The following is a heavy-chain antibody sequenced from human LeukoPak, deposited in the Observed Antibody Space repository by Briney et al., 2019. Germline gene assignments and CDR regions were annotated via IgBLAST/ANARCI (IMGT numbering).Heavy chain of an antibody. V-gene: IGHV1-69*05. D-gene: IGHD6-13*01. CDR3: AREAGYSSTPFDY. CDR1: GGTFSSYA. J-gene: IGHJ4*02. Sequence: SVKVSCKASGGTFSSYAISWVRQAPGQGLEWMGGIIPIFGTANYAQKFQGRVTITTDESTSTAYMELSSLRSDDTAVYYCAREAGYSSTPFDYWGQGTLVTVSS. CDR2: IIPIFGTA.